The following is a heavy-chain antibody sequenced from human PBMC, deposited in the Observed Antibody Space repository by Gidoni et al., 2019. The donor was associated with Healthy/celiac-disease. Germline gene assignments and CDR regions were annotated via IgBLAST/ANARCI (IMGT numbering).Heavy chain of an antibody. J-gene: IGHJ4*02. Sequence: EVQLVESGGGLVQPGGSLRLSCSASGFTFSSYSMIWVRQAPGKGLELVSAISGSGCSTYYADSVKGRFTISRDNSKNTLYLQMNSLRAEDTAVYYCAKDTYYYDSSGTYYFDYWGQGTLVTVSS. D-gene: IGHD3-22*01. V-gene: IGHV3-23*04. CDR1: GFTFSSYS. CDR3: AKDTYYYDSSGTYYFDY. CDR2: ISGSGCST.